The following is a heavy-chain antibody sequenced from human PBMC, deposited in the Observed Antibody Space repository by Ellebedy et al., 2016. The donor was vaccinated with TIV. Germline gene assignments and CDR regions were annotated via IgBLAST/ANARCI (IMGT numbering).Heavy chain of an antibody. V-gene: IGHV4-4*02. D-gene: IGHD6-13*01. CDR2: IYHSGST. CDR1: GGSISSSNW. Sequence: SETLSLTXAVSGGSISSSNWWSWVRQPPGKGLEWIGEIYHSGSTNYNPSLKSRVTISVDKSKNQFSLKLSSVTAADTAVYYCARDQGGSSSWYRAFDIWGQGTMVTVSS. J-gene: IGHJ3*02. CDR3: ARDQGGSSSWYRAFDI.